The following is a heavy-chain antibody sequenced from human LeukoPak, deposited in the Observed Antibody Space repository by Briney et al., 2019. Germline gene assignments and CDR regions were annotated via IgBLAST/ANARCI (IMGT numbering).Heavy chain of an antibody. Sequence: SETLSLTCTVSGGSISGSSYYWAWVCQPPGKGLEWVGSGFYSGSAYSNPSLKSRVTISVDTSRNQFSLNLSSVTAADTAVYYCARLRGAMTPVTSDFDYWGQGTLVTVSS. D-gene: IGHD4-17*01. CDR1: GGSISGSSYY. J-gene: IGHJ4*02. CDR2: GFYSGSA. V-gene: IGHV4-39*01. CDR3: ARLRGAMTPVTSDFDY.